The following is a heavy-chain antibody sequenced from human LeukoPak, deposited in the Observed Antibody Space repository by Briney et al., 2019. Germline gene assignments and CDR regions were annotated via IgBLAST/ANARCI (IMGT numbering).Heavy chain of an antibody. Sequence: ASVKVSCKASGGTFSSYAISWVRQAPGQGLEWMGGIIPIFGTANYAQKFQGRVTITTDESTSTAYMELSSLRSEDTAVYYCASPYRSDRGEWADWGQGTLVTVSS. CDR1: GGTFSSYA. V-gene: IGHV1-69*05. D-gene: IGHD6-25*01. CDR2: IIPIFGTA. CDR3: ASPYRSDRGEWAD. J-gene: IGHJ4*02.